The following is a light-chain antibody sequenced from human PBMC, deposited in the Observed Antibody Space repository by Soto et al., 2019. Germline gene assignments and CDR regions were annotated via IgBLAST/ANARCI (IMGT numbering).Light chain of an antibody. J-gene: IGKJ4*01. V-gene: IGKV3-15*01. CDR2: GAS. Sequence: EIVMTQSPATLSVSPGERVTFSCRASQSVTSNLAWYQHKPGQAPRLLIYGASTGATGIPARFSGSGSGTEFTLTISSLQSEDFAIYYCQQYNNWPVTFGGGTKVDIK. CDR3: QQYNNWPVT. CDR1: QSVTSN.